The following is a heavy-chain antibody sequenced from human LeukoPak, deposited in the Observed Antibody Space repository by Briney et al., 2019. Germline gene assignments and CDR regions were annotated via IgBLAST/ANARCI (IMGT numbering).Heavy chain of an antibody. CDR1: GITFNRSW. CDR3: ARGGDPQQLAVGNDAFDI. J-gene: IGHJ3*02. D-gene: IGHD6-13*01. Sequence: GGSLRLSCAASGITFNRSWMNWVRQAPGKGMEWVANINEDGSDKYYVDSVKGRFTISRDNAKNSVFLEMNSLRAEDTAVYYCARGGDPQQLAVGNDAFDIWGQGTMVTVSS. V-gene: IGHV3-7*01. CDR2: INEDGSDK.